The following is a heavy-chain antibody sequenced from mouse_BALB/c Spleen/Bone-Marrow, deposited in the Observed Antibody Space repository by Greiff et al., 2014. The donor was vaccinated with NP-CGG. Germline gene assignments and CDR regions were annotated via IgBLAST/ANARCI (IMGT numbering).Heavy chain of an antibody. D-gene: IGHD2-14*01. CDR3: ASPYYRYDALDY. CDR1: GYTFTSYV. V-gene: IGHV1-14*01. J-gene: IGHJ4*01. Sequence: EVQLQQSGPELVKPGASVKMSCKVSGYTFTSYVMHWVKQQPGQGLEWIGYINPYNDGTKYNEKFKGKATLTSDKSSSTAYMELSSLISEDSAVYYCASPYYRYDALDYWGQGTSVTVSS. CDR2: INPYNDGT.